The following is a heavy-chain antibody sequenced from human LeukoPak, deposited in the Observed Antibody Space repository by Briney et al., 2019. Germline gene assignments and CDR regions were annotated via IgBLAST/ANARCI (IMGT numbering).Heavy chain of an antibody. V-gene: IGHV3-53*01. CDR2: IYSGGST. CDR3: ARGDSSGYYYFY. D-gene: IGHD3-22*01. Sequence: PGGSLRLSCAASGFTVSSNYMSWVRQAPGKGLEWVAAIYSGGSTYYADSVKGRFTISRDNSKNTLYLQMNSLRAEDTAVYYCARGDSSGYYYFYWGQGTLVTVSS. J-gene: IGHJ4*02. CDR1: GFTVSSNY.